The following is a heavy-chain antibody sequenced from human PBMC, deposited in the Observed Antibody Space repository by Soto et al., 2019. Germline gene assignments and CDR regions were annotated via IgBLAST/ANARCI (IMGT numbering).Heavy chain of an antibody. CDR2: IILTSGTA. V-gene: IGHV1-69*01. D-gene: IGHD3-3*01. Sequence: QVQLVQSGAEVKKPGSSVKVSCKASGGSFSSYAMSWVRQAPGQGLEWMGGIILTSGTANYAQKFQGRVTITADESTSTDYIELTSLRSEDTAVYYCAGVSYFDFWTGYYPTDYCAHGTLVAVSS. J-gene: IGHJ4*01. CDR3: AGVSYFDFWTGYYPTDY. CDR1: GGSFSSYA.